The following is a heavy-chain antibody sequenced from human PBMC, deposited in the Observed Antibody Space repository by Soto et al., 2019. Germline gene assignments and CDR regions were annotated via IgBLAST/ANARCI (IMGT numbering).Heavy chain of an antibody. CDR2: MNPNSGNT. V-gene: IGHV1-8*01. CDR3: AREAVVVVARRGFAY. J-gene: IGHJ4*02. D-gene: IGHD2-15*01. Sequence: QVQLVQSGAEVKKPGDSLKVSCKASGYTFTSYDLNCVRQATGHGLEWMGWMNPNSGNTGYAQKFQGRVTMTRNTSISTAYMELSSLRSEDTAVYYCAREAVVVVARRGFAYWGQGTLVTVSS. CDR1: GYTFTSYD.